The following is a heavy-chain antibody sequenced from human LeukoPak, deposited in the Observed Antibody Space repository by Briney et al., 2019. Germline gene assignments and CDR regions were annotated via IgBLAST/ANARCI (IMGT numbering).Heavy chain of an antibody. D-gene: IGHD2-21*01. CDR2: IYYSGST. CDR3: ARIPQYYYGMDV. V-gene: IGHV4-31*03. J-gene: IGHJ6*02. Sequence: SETLSLTCTVSGGSISSGGYYWSWIRQHPGKGLEWIGYIYYSGSTYYNPSLKSRVTISVDTSKNQFSLKLSSVTAADTAVYYCARIPQYYYGMDVWGQGTTVTASS. CDR1: GGSISSGGYY.